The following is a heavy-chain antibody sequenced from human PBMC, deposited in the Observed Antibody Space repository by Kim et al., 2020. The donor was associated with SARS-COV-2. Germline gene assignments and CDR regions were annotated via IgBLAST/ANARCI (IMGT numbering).Heavy chain of an antibody. CDR3: ASLKRTLGS. D-gene: IGHD3-9*01. CDR2: IYYSGST. Sequence: SETLSLTCTVSGGSIGSYYWSWIRQPPGKGLEWIGYIYYSGSTTYNPTLKSRVTISAETSKNQCSLKLSSVTAADTAVYYCASLKRTLGSWGQGTLVTVSS. V-gene: IGHV4-59*13. CDR1: GGSIGSYY. J-gene: IGHJ4*02.